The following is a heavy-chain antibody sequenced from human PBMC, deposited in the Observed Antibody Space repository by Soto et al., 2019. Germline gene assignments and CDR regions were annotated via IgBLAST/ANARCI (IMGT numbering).Heavy chain of an antibody. Sequence: SETLSLTCTVSGGSISSYYWSWIRQPPGKGLEWIGYIYYSGSTNYNPSLKSRVTISVDTSKNQFSLKLSSVTAADTAVYYCARAGEDSSSWYRDYYYYGMDVWGQGTTVTVSS. V-gene: IGHV4-59*01. D-gene: IGHD6-13*01. CDR2: IYYSGST. J-gene: IGHJ6*02. CDR3: ARAGEDSSSWYRDYYYYGMDV. CDR1: GGSISSYY.